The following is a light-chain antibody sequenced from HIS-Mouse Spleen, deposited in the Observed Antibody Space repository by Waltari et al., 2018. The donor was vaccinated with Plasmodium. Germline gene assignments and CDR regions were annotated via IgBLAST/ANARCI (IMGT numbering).Light chain of an antibody. J-gene: IGLJ3*02. CDR1: ALQKKY. Sequence: SYELPQPPSVSVSPGQPARITCPGDALQKKYPYWYQQKSGQAPVLVIYEDSKRPSGIPERFSGSSSGTMATLTISGAQVEDEADYYCYSTDSSGNHRVFGGGTKLTVL. CDR2: EDS. CDR3: YSTDSSGNHRV. V-gene: IGLV3-10*01.